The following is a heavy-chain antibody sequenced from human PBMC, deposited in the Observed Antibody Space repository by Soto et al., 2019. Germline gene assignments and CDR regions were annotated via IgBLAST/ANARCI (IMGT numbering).Heavy chain of an antibody. V-gene: IGHV4-31*03. CDR2: IYYSGST. CDR1: GGSISSGGYY. J-gene: IGHJ3*02. Sequence: QVQLQESGPGLVKPSQTLSLTCTVSGGSISSGGYYWSWIRQHPGKGLEWIGYIYYSGSTYYNPSLKSRVTISVDTSKNQFSLKLSSVTAADTAVYYCARELYYYDSSGPRTDAFDIWGQGTMVTVSS. CDR3: ARELYYYDSSGPRTDAFDI. D-gene: IGHD3-22*01.